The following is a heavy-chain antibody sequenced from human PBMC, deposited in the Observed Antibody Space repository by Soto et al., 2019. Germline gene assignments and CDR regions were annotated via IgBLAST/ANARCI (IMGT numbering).Heavy chain of an antibody. CDR2: IWHDGRNK. CDR1: GFTFSSFG. V-gene: IGHV3-33*01. Sequence: QVQLVESGGGVVQPGRSLRLSCAASGFTFSSFGMHWVRQAPGKGLEWVAVIWHDGRNKYYADFVKGRFTISRDNSKNTLYLQLNRLRDEDTAVYYCASRSPALDYWGQGTLVTVSS. CDR3: ASRSPALDY. J-gene: IGHJ4*02. D-gene: IGHD2-2*01.